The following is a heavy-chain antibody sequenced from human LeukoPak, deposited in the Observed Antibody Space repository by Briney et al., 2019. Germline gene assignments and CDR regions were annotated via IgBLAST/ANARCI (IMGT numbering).Heavy chain of an antibody. D-gene: IGHD2-15*01. J-gene: IGHJ1*01. CDR1: GFTFSSYV. V-gene: IGHV3-64D*09. Sequence: PGGSLRLSCSASGFTFSSYVMHWVRQAPGKGLEYVSGISSNGDRTYYADSVKGRFIISRDNSENTLYLQMSSLRAEDTAVYYCVKVGCSGGTCYWAYFQHWGQGTLVTVSS. CDR3: VKVGCSGGTCYWAYFQH. CDR2: ISSNGDRT.